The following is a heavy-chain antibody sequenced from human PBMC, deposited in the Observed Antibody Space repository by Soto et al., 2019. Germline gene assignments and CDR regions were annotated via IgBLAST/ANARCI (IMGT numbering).Heavy chain of an antibody. CDR2: INHSGST. V-gene: IGHV4-34*01. D-gene: IGHD3-10*01. CDR1: GGSFSGHY. Sequence: SETLPLTCAVYGGSFSGHYWSWIRQPPGKGLEWIGEINHSGSTNYNPSLKSRFTISRDNVKNTVYLQMNSLRAEDAAVYYCARGPMVRGLPADDYWGQGTLVTVSS. CDR3: ARGPMVRGLPADDY. J-gene: IGHJ4*02.